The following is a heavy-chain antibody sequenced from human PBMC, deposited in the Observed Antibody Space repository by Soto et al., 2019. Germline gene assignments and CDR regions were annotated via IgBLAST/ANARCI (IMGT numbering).Heavy chain of an antibody. V-gene: IGHV4-39*01. CDR1: GGSISSSSYY. CDR3: SPGAEFWSGYRTYYFDY. CDR2: IYYSGST. D-gene: IGHD3-3*01. J-gene: IGHJ4*02. Sequence: QLQLQESGPGLVKPSETLSLTCTVSGGSISSSSYYWGWIRQPPGKGLEWIGSIYYSGSTYYNPSLKSRVTMSVVTSKHQCSLKLCSGTAADTAAYYCSPGAEFWSGYRTYYFDYWGRGTLVTVSS.